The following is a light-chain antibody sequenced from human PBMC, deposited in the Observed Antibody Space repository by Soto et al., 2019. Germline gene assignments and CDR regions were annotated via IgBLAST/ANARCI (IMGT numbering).Light chain of an antibody. CDR3: QQRSNWPPV. V-gene: IGKV3-11*01. CDR2: DAS. CDR1: QSVSSNY. Sequence: TQSPATLSVSPWARAPLSCRASQSVSSNYLAWYQQKPGQAPRLIIYDASNRATGIPAWFSGSGSGTDLTITISSLEPEDGEVYEGQQRSNWPPVFGGGTKVDI. J-gene: IGKJ4*01.